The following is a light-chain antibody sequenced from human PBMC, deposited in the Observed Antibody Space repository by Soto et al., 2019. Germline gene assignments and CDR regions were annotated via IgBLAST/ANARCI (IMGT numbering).Light chain of an antibody. CDR3: QQYDNLP. Sequence: DIQMTQSPSSLSASVGDRVTITCQASQDISNYLNWYQQKPGKAPKLQIYDASNLETGVPSRFSGSGSGTDFTFTISSLQPEDIATYYCQQYDNLPFGQGTRLEIK. CDR2: DAS. CDR1: QDISNY. V-gene: IGKV1-33*01. J-gene: IGKJ5*01.